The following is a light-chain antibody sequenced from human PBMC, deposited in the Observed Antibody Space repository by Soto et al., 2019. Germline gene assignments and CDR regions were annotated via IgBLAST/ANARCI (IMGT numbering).Light chain of an antibody. V-gene: IGKV3-20*01. J-gene: IGKJ1*01. Sequence: EIVLTQSPGTLSLSPGERATLSCRASQSVSSSYLAWYQQKPGQAPRLLIYGASSRATGIPDRFSGSGSGTDFTLTISRPEPEDFAVYYYQQYGSSPTTFGQGTKVEIK. CDR2: GAS. CDR1: QSVSSSY. CDR3: QQYGSSPTT.